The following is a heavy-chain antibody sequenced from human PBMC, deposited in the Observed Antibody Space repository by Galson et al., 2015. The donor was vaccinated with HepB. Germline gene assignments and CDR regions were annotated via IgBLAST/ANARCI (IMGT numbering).Heavy chain of an antibody. CDR3: AKDLRYDGSGVKRD. CDR2: ISYDGSNK. J-gene: IGHJ4*02. Sequence: SLRLSCAASGFTFSSYGMHWVRQAPGKGLEWVAVISYDGSNKYYADSVKGRFIISRDNSKNTLYLQMNSLRAEDTAVYYCAKDLRYDGSGVKRDWGQGTLVTVSS. D-gene: IGHD3-10*01. V-gene: IGHV3-30*18. CDR1: GFTFSSYG.